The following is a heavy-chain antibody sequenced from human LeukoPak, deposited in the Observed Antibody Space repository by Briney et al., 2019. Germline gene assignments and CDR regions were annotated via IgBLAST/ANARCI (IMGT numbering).Heavy chain of an antibody. D-gene: IGHD3-16*01. CDR3: ARVGDEVAYTRGYLDY. Sequence: GGSLRLSCAASGFTVSSHDMSWVRQAPGKGLEWVSVIYMGGNTFHADSVKGRFTISRHTSKNTLYLQMSSLRAEDTAVYYCARVGDEVAYTRGYLDYWGQGTLVTVSS. CDR2: IYMGGNT. V-gene: IGHV3-53*04. J-gene: IGHJ4*02. CDR1: GFTVSSHD.